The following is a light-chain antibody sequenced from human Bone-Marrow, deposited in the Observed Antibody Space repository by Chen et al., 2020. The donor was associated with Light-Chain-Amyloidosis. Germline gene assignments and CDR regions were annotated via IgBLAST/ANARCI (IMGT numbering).Light chain of an antibody. Sequence: EIVLTQSPATLSLSPGERATLSCRASQSVSSYLAWYQQKPGQAPRLLIYDASNRATDIPARFSGSGSGTDFTLTISSLEPEDFACYYCQQRANWPWTFGQGTKVEIK. CDR2: DAS. V-gene: IGKV3-11*01. CDR1: QSVSSY. J-gene: IGKJ1*01. CDR3: QQRANWPWT.